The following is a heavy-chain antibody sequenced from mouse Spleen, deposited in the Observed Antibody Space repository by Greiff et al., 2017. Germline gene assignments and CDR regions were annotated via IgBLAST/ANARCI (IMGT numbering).Heavy chain of an antibody. J-gene: IGHJ3*01. V-gene: IGHV1-61*01. D-gene: IGHD1-1*01. CDR2: IYPSDSET. CDR1: GYTFTSYW. Sequence: QVQLQQPGAELVRPGSSVKLSCKASGYTFTSYWMDWVKQRPGQGLEWIGNIYPSDSETHYNQKFKDKATLTVDKSSSTAYMQLSSLTSEDSAVYYCARDGSSYWFAYWGQGTLVTVSA. CDR3: ARDGSSYWFAY.